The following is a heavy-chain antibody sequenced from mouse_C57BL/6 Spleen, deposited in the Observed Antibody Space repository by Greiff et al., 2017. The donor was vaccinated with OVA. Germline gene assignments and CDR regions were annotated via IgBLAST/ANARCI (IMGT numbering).Heavy chain of an antibody. CDR2: INPNNGGT. CDR3: ARAYYGSSYDAMDY. V-gene: IGHV1-18*01. D-gene: IGHD1-1*01. Sequence: VQLQQSGPELVKPGASVKIPCKASGYTFTDYNMDWVKQSHGKSLEWIGDINPNNGGTIYNQKFKGKATLTVDKSSSTAYMELRSLTSEDTAVYYCARAYYGSSYDAMDYWGQGTSVTVSS. J-gene: IGHJ4*01. CDR1: GYTFTDYN.